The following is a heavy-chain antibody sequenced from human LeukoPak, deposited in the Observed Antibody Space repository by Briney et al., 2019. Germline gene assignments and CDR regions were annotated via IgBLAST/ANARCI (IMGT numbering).Heavy chain of an antibody. CDR2: ISGSGGST. J-gene: IGHJ4*02. CDR1: GFTFSSYA. Sequence: PGGSLRLSCAASGFTFSSYAMSWVRQARGKGLEWVSAISGSGGSTYYADSVKGRFTISRDNSKNTLYLQMNSLRAEDTAVYYCAKSPRGGYDYRYFDYWGQGTLVTVSS. V-gene: IGHV3-23*01. CDR3: AKSPRGGYDYRYFDY. D-gene: IGHD5-12*01.